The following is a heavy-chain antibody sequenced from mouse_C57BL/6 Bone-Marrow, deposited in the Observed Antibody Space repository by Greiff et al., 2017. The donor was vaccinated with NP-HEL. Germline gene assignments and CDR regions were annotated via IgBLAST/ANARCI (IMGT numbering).Heavy chain of an antibody. Sequence: EVQLQESGTVLARPGASVKMSCKTSGYTFTSYWMHWIKQRPGQGLEWIGAIYPGNSDTSYNQQFKGKAKLTAVTSASTAYMELSSLTNEDSAVYYCTRFYYYGSSYLAWFAYWGQGTLVTVSA. D-gene: IGHD1-1*01. CDR3: TRFYYYGSSYLAWFAY. CDR2: IYPGNSDT. V-gene: IGHV1-5*01. CDR1: GYTFTSYW. J-gene: IGHJ3*01.